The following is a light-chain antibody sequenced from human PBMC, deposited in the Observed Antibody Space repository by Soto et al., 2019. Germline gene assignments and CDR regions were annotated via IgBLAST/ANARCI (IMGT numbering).Light chain of an antibody. J-gene: IGKJ5*01. Sequence: EIVLTQSPATLSLSPGERATLSCRASQSVSSYLAWYQQKPGQAPRLLFYGASTGATGLPARFSGSGSGTEFTLIISSLQSEDSAVYYCQQRHMWPITFGQGTRLEIK. CDR3: QQRHMWPIT. CDR2: GAS. CDR1: QSVSSY. V-gene: IGKV3-11*01.